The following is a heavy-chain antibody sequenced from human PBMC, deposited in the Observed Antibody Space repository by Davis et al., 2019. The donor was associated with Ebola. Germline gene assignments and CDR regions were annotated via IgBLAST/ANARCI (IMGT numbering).Heavy chain of an antibody. Sequence: ASVKVSCKASGYTFTSYYMHWVRQAPGQGLEWMGIINPSDGSTSYAQKFQGRVTMTRDTSTSTVYMELSSLRSEDTAVYYCARDPRVGLLFVQDWALDYWGQGTLVTVSS. V-gene: IGHV1-46*01. J-gene: IGHJ4*02. CDR3: ARDPRVGLLFVQDWALDY. D-gene: IGHD3-16*01. CDR2: INPSDGST. CDR1: GYTFTSYY.